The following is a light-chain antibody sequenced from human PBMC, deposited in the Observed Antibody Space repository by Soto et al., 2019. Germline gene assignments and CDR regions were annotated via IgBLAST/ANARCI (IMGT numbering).Light chain of an antibody. V-gene: IGKV2-30*02. J-gene: IGKJ1*01. CDR3: MQCTHSPWT. Sequence: DVVMTQSPLSLPVTLGQPASISCRSSQSLIHSDGNTYLNWFQQRPGQSPRRLIYKVSDRDSGVPDTFSGSGSGTDFTLKISRVEADDLVFYYYMQCTHSPWTFGQVTEVQIK. CDR1: QSLIHSDGNTY. CDR2: KVS.